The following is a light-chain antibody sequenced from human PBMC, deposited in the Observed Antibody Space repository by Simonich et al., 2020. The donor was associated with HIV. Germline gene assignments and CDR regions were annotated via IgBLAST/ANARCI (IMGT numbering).Light chain of an antibody. J-gene: IGKJ3*01. CDR1: QSISSN. CDR2: GAS. V-gene: IGKV3D-15*01. Sequence: EIVMTQFPATLSVSPGERATLSCTASQSISSNLAWYQQKPGQAPRLLIYGASSRATGIPDRFSGSGSGTDFTLTISRLEPEDFAVYYCHQYINSQFTFGPGTKVDIK. CDR3: HQYINSQFT.